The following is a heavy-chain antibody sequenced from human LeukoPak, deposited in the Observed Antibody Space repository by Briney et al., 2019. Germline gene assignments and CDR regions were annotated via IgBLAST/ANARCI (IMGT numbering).Heavy chain of an antibody. CDR2: VYNGGST. J-gene: IGHJ4*02. CDR1: GGPISIYY. D-gene: IGHD1-26*01. Sequence: PSETLSLTCTVSGGPISIYYWSWVRQPPGKGLEWIGYVYNGGSTNYNPSLKSRVTISVDTSKNQFSLKLSSVTASDTAVYYCVRDRELGYWGQGTLVTVSS. CDR3: VRDRELGY. V-gene: IGHV4-59*01.